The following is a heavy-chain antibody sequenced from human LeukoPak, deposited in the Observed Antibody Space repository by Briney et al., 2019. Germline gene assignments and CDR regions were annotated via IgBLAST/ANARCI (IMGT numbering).Heavy chain of an antibody. CDR2: ISSSSSYI. Sequence: PGGSLRLSCAASGFTFSSYTMKWVRQAPGKGLEWVSSISSSSSYIYYADSVKGRFTISRDNAKNSLYLQMNSLRAEDTAVYYCARARYSSSWYSDYWGQGTLVTVSP. CDR3: ARARYSSSWYSDY. J-gene: IGHJ4*02. V-gene: IGHV3-21*01. D-gene: IGHD6-13*01. CDR1: GFTFSSYT.